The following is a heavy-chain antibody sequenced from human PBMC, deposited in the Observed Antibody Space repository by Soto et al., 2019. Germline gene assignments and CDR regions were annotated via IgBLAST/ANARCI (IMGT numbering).Heavy chain of an antibody. CDR3: ARRYGSCFDY. V-gene: IGHV4-59*08. D-gene: IGHD5-18*01. J-gene: IGHJ4*02. CDR2: IYYSGST. CDR1: GGSISSYD. Sequence: QVQLQESGPGLVKPSETLSLTCTVSGGSISSYDWSWIRQPPGKGLEWIGYIYYSGSTNYNPSLKSRVTISVVPSKTQFSLKLSPVTAADTAVYYCARRYGSCFDYWGQGTLVTVSS.